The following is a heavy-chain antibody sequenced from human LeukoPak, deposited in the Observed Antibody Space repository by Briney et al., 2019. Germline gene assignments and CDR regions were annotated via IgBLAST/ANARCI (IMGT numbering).Heavy chain of an antibody. CDR1: GFTFSSYS. Sequence: GGSLRLSCAASGFTFSSYSMNWVRQAPGKGLEWVSIISYDGINKYFSDSVKGRFTISRDNSKNTLYLQMNSLRREDTAVYYCAKDMDVEAAGFSFDYWGQGTLVTVSS. CDR2: ISYDGINK. J-gene: IGHJ4*02. CDR3: AKDMDVEAAGFSFDY. V-gene: IGHV3-30*18. D-gene: IGHD6-13*01.